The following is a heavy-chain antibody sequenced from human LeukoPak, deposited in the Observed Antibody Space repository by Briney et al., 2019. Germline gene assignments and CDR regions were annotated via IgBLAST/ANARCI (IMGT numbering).Heavy chain of an antibody. J-gene: IGHJ4*02. Sequence: SETLSLTCTVSGGSISSSAYYWGWIRQPPGKGLEWIGSIYYSGSTYYNPSLKSRVTISVDTSKNQLSLKLSSVTAADTAVYYCAAEVDTAMTLGYWGQGTLVTVSS. CDR3: AAEVDTAMTLGY. CDR1: GGSISSSAYY. CDR2: IYYSGST. D-gene: IGHD5-18*01. V-gene: IGHV4-39*07.